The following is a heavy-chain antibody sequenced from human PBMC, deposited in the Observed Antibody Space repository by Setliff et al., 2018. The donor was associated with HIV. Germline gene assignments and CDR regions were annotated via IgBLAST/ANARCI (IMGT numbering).Heavy chain of an antibody. V-gene: IGHV3-30*02. CDR1: GFTFRSFG. CDR3: AKKVPGVGVAGPFDY. D-gene: IGHD6-19*01. CDR2: IHFDGTNK. J-gene: IGHJ4*02. Sequence: GESLKLSCAASGFTFRSFGMHWVRQTPGKGLEWVALIHFDGTNKYYRDSVKGRFTISRDNSKNTVYLQMNSLRAEDTAVYYCAKKVPGVGVAGPFDYWGQETLITVSS.